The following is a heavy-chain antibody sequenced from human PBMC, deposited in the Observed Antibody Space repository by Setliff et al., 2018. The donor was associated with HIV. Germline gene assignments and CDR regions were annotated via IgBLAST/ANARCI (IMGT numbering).Heavy chain of an antibody. Sequence: GGSLRLSCEASGFTFSSYAMSWVRQAPGKGLEWVSAIGTGGDTYYVDSVKGRFTISRENARNSLYLQMNSLRVGDTAVYYCAREIRTVYTGGHYFYGIDVWGQGTAVTVSS. V-gene: IGHV3-13*01. D-gene: IGHD3-16*01. CDR2: IGTGGDT. CDR1: GFTFSSYA. J-gene: IGHJ6*02. CDR3: AREIRTVYTGGHYFYGIDV.